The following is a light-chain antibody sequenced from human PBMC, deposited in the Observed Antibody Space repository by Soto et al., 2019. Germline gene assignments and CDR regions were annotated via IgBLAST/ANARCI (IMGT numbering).Light chain of an antibody. CDR3: QQSYSTPLT. V-gene: IGKV1-5*01. CDR2: DAS. Sequence: DIQMTQSPSTLSASVGDRVAIACRASQSISAWLAWYQQKPGKAPKLLIYDASSLESGVPSRFSGSGSGTEFTLTISSLQPEDFATYYCQQSYSTPLTFGGGTKVDIK. CDR1: QSISAW. J-gene: IGKJ4*01.